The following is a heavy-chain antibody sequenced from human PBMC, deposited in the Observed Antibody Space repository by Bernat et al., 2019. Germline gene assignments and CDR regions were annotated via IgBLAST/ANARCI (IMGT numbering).Heavy chain of an antibody. CDR3: AKDNGYYGSGSYYDY. V-gene: IGHV3-23*01. J-gene: IGHJ4*02. CDR1: GFTFSSNA. D-gene: IGHD3-10*01. Sequence: EVQLLESGGGLVQPGGSLRLSCAASGFTFSSNAMSWVRQAPGKGLEWVSAISGSGVDTYYADSVKGRFTISRDNSKNLLYLQMNSLRPEDTAIYYCAKDNGYYGSGSYYDYWVQGTLVTVSS. CDR2: ISGSGVDT.